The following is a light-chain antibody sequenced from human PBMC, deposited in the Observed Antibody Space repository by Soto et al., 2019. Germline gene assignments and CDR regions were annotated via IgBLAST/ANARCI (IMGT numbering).Light chain of an antibody. V-gene: IGKV1-39*01. J-gene: IGKJ1*01. CDR2: AAS. CDR1: QSIATY. CDR3: QQSYSILWT. Sequence: DIQMTQSPSSVSASVGDTVTITCRTSQSIATYLNWYQQKPGKAPKLLIYAASSLQSGVPSRFSGSGSGTEFTLTITSLRPDDFATYYCQQSYSILWTFGQGAKVDI.